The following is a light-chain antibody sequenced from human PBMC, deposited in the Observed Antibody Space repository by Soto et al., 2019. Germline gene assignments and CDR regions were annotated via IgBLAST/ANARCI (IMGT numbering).Light chain of an antibody. CDR2: GAS. Sequence: EIVLTQSPGTLSLSPGERATLSCRASQSVSSSYLAWYQQKPGQAPRLLIYGASSRATGIPDRFSGSGSGTDFTLTISRLEPEDFAVYYCQHRRDFGQGTRLEIK. CDR1: QSVSSSY. V-gene: IGKV3-20*01. J-gene: IGKJ5*01. CDR3: QHRRD.